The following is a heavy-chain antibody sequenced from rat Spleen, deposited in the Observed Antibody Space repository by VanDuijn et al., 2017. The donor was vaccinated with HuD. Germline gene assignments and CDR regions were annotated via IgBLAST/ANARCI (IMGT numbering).Heavy chain of an antibody. CDR2: IWTGGST. V-gene: IGHV2-43*01. CDR3: VRGLMYTTDPFAY. CDR1: GFSLTHFH. J-gene: IGHJ3*01. D-gene: IGHD1-6*01. Sequence: QVQLKESGPGLVQPSETLSLTCTVSGFSLTHFHVSWVRQPPGKGLEWMGVIWTGGSTAYNSLLKPRLSITRDISESQVFLKVNSLQTDDTATYYCVRGLMYTTDPFAYWGQGTLVTVSS.